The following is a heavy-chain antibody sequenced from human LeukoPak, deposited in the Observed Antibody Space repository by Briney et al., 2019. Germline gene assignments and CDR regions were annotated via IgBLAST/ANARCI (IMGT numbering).Heavy chain of an antibody. CDR2: IRYDAVNK. V-gene: IGHV3-30*02. J-gene: IGHJ3*02. Sequence: GGSLRLSCTASGFTFSDFGMHWVRQAPGKGLEWVAFIRYDAVNKYYVDSVEGRFTISRDNSKSTLYLQMNSLRVEDTAVYYCARSQWLALDAFDIWGQGTMVTVSS. CDR3: ARSQWLALDAFDI. D-gene: IGHD6-19*01. CDR1: GFTFSDFG.